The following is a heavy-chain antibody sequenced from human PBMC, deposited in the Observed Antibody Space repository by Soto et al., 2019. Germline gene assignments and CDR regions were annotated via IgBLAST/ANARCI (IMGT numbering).Heavy chain of an antibody. CDR1: GGSFSGYY. CDR2: INHSGST. Sequence: SRTCAVYGGSFSGYYWSWIRQPPGKGLEWIGEINHSGSTNYNPSLKSRVTISVDTSKNQFSLKLSTVTAADTAVYDCARVSVKMVTVGPYYYYGMEFWGQGTTVSVPS. J-gene: IGHJ6*02. V-gene: IGHV4-34*01. D-gene: IGHD5-18*01. CDR3: ARVSVKMVTVGPYYYYGMEF.